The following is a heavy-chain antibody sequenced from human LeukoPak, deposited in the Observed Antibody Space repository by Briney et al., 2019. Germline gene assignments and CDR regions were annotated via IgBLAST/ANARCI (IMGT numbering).Heavy chain of an antibody. J-gene: IGHJ4*02. CDR3: ARGGYSNYPRWDY. D-gene: IGHD4-11*01. CDR2: INPNSGGT. CDR1: GYTFTGYY. Sequence: ASVKVSCKASGYTFTGYYMHWVRQAPGQGLEWMGWINPNSGGTNYAQKFQGRVTITADESTSTAYMELSSLRSEDTAVYYCARGGYSNYPRWDYWGQGTLVTVSS. V-gene: IGHV1-2*02.